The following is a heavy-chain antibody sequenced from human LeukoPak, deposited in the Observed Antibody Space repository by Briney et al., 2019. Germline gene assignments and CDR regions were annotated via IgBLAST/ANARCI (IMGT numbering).Heavy chain of an antibody. D-gene: IGHD3-10*01. J-gene: IGHJ4*02. CDR3: ARDRNYYGSGSSLDY. CDR1: GASISSGGYY. V-gene: IGHV4-31*03. Sequence: SETLSLTCTVSGASISSGGYYWSWIRQHPGKGLEWIGYIYYSGSTYYNPSLKSRVTISVDTSKNQFSLKLSSVTAADTAVYYCARDRNYYGSGSSLDYWGQGTLVTVSS. CDR2: IYYSGST.